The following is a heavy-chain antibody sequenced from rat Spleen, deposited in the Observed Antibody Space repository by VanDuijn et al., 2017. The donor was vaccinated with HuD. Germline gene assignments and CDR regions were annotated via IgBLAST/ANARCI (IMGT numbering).Heavy chain of an antibody. CDR2: IRTKPNNYAT. CDR3: TASLPGYNSFYYVMDA. V-gene: IGHV10-5*01. J-gene: IGHJ4*01. Sequence: VQLVESDGGLVQPKESLKISCAASGFTFSNAAMYWVRQAPGKGLEWVARIRTKPNNYATYYADSVKGRFTISRDDSKSMVYLQMDNLKTEDTAMYYCTASLPGYNSFYYVMDAWGQGASVTVSS. CDR1: GFTFSNAA. D-gene: IGHD1-4*01.